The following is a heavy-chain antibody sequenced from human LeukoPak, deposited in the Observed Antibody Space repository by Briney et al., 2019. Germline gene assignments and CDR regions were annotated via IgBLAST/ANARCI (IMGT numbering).Heavy chain of an antibody. CDR3: AKDLSSGSPTLDY. Sequence: GGSLRLSCAASGFTFSSYAMHWVRQAPGKGLEWVAFIRYDGSNKYYADSVKGRFTISRDNSKNTLYLQMNSLRAEDAAVYYCAKDLSSGSPTLDYWGQGTLVTVSS. CDR2: IRYDGSNK. V-gene: IGHV3-30*02. J-gene: IGHJ4*02. CDR1: GFTFSSYA. D-gene: IGHD1-26*01.